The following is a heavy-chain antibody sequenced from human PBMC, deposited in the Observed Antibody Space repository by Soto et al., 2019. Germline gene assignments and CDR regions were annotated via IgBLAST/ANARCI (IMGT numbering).Heavy chain of an antibody. CDR2: IHGTGSGT. D-gene: IGHD3-3*01. V-gene: IGHV3-23*03. Sequence: HPGGSLRLSCAASGFTFGSFAMSWVRQAPGKGLEWVSYIHGTGSGTYYADSVKGRFTISRDNSKNTLFLQMSSLTVKDTSLYYFAKLSGPKWSELHFDYWGQGTLVTVSS. J-gene: IGHJ4*02. CDR3: AKLSGPKWSELHFDY. CDR1: GFTFGSFA.